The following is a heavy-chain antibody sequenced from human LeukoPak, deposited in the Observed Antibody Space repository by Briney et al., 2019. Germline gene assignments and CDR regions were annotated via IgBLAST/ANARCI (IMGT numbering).Heavy chain of an antibody. CDR1: GGSISNSSYY. CDR3: ARWGYSSGWYGPFFDY. D-gene: IGHD6-19*01. J-gene: IGHJ4*02. V-gene: IGHV4-39*07. Sequence: SETLSLTCTVSGGSISNSSYYWGWIRQPPGKGLEWIGSMYYSGSTNYNPSLKSRVTMSVDTSKNQFSLKLSTVTAADTAVYYCARWGYSSGWYGPFFDYWGQGTLVTVSS. CDR2: MYYSGST.